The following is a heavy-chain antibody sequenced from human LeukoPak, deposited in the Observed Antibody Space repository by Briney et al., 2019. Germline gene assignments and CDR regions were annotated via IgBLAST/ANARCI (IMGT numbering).Heavy chain of an antibody. CDR2: INRSGST. V-gene: IGHV4-34*01. J-gene: IGHJ5*02. CDR3: ARGRDFQIAAAGTGWFDP. Sequence: SETLSLTCAVYGGSFSGYYWSWIRQPPGKGLEWIGEINRSGSTNYNPSLKSRVTISVDTSKNQFSLKLSSVTAADTAVYYCARGRDFQIAAAGTGWFDPWGQGTLVTVSS. D-gene: IGHD6-13*01. CDR1: GGSFSGYY.